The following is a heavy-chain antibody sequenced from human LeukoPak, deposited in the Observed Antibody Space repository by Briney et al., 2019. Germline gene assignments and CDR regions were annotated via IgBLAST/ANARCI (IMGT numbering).Heavy chain of an antibody. V-gene: IGHV3-74*01. CDR1: GFTFSNYW. J-gene: IGHJ4*02. CDR2: INSEGTST. Sequence: GGSLRLSCAASGFTFSNYWMHWVRQAPGKGLMWVSNINSEGTSTNYADSVRGRLTVSRDNAKNTLSLQMNSLRAEDTAVYYCASLYLDNWGQGTLVTVSS. CDR3: ASLYLDN.